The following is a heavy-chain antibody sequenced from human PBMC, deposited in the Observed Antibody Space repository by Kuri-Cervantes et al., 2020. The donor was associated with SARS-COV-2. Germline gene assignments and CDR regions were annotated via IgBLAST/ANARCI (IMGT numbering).Heavy chain of an antibody. Sequence: SETLSLTCTVSGGSISSSSYYWGWIRQPPGKGLEWIGYIYHSGSTYYNPSLKSRVTISVDRSKNQFSLKLSSVTAADTAVYYCASLGPGWGGYYFDYWGQGTLVTVSS. CDR3: ASLGPGWGGYYFDY. CDR1: GGSISSSSYY. V-gene: IGHV4-30-2*01. D-gene: IGHD3-16*01. CDR2: IYHSGST. J-gene: IGHJ4*02.